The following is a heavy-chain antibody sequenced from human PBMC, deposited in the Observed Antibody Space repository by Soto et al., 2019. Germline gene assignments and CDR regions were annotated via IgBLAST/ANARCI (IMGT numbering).Heavy chain of an antibody. D-gene: IGHD3-22*01. J-gene: IGHJ3*01. CDR3: ATRPLLPGAP. CDR1: GFTFSSNA. Sequence: EVRLVESGGGLIQPGGSLRLSCAASGFTFSSNAMNWVRQAPGKGLEWVSLIYSGGSTYYADSVKGRFTISRDNSKNTLYRQMSSLRAEDTAVYYCATRPLLPGAPWGQGTMVTVSS. V-gene: IGHV3-53*01. CDR2: IYSGGST.